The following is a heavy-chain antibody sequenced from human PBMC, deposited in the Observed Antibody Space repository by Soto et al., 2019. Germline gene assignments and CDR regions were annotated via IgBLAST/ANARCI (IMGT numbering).Heavy chain of an antibody. V-gene: IGHV1-8*01. J-gene: IGHJ1*01. Sequence: ASVKVSCKASGYTFTSYDINWVRQATGQGLEWMGWMNPNSGNTGYAQKFQGRVTMTRDTSISTAYMELSSLRSEGTAVYYCASIRYYYGSGSPFQHWGQGTLVTVSS. D-gene: IGHD3-10*01. CDR2: MNPNSGNT. CDR3: ASIRYYYGSGSPFQH. CDR1: GYTFTSYD.